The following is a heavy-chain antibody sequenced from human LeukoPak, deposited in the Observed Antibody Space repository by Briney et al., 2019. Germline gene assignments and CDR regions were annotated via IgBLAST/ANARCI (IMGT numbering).Heavy chain of an antibody. D-gene: IGHD5-12*01. CDR2: IRSKAYGGTT. CDR1: GFTFGDYA. J-gene: IGHJ1*01. CDR3: TRDPYGGYRAEYFQH. V-gene: IGHV3-49*04. Sequence: PGRSLRLSCTASGFTFGDYAMSWVRQAPGKGLEWVGFIRSKAYGGTTEYAASVKGRFTISRGDSKSIAYLQINSLKTEDTTVYYCTRDPYGGYRAEYFQHWGQGTLVTVSS.